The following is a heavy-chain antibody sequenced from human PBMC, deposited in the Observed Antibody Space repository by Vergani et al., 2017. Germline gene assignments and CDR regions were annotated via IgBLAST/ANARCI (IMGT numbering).Heavy chain of an antibody. CDR1: GFTLSNYD. CDR2: IQFDGSNQ. CDR3: AKHFSGWGIDY. V-gene: IGHV3-30*02. J-gene: IGHJ4*02. Sequence: QVQLVESGGGVVQRGGSLRLSCATSGFTLSNYDMQWIRQGPGKGREFVAFIQFDGSNQYYADSVKGRFTLSRDFSKNTLYLQMNSLRTDDTATYYCAKHFSGWGIDYWGQGTQVIVSS. D-gene: IGHD6-19*01.